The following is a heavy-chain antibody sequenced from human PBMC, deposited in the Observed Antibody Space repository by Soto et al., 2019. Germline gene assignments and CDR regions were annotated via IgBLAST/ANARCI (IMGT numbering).Heavy chain of an antibody. CDR1: GFTFGDYA. CDR3: TRDGDFWSGKRIDY. CDR2: IRSKAYGGTT. D-gene: IGHD3-3*01. Sequence: GGSLRLSCTASGFTFGDYAMSWFRQAPGKGLEWVGFIRSKAYGGTTEYAASVKGRFTISRDDSKSIAYLQMNSLKTEDTAVYYCTRDGDFWSGKRIDYWGQGTLVTVSS. V-gene: IGHV3-49*03. J-gene: IGHJ4*02.